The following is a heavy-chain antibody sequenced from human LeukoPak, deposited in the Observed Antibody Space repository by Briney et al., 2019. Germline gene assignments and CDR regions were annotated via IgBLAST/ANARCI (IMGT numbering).Heavy chain of an antibody. Sequence: PGGSLRLSCVVSELGFSTTWMSWVRQAPGKGLEWVARIKSKNDGGTIDYIAPVKGRFTISRDDSRNTVYIQMDSLKIEDTGVYYCTRDPRHWGQGTLVTVSS. CDR3: TRDPRH. V-gene: IGHV3-15*01. J-gene: IGHJ4*02. CDR2: IKSKNDGGTI. CDR1: ELGFSTTW.